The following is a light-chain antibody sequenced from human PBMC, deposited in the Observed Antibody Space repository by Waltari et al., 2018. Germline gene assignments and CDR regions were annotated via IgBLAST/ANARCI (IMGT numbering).Light chain of an antibody. CDR1: SSDVGGHNH. CDR2: DVN. Sequence: QSALTQPASVSGSPGESITISCTGTSSDVGGHNHVSWYQHHPGKAPKHISHDVNKPPSGVSTRFSGSKSDTTASLTISGLQAEDEAEYYCNSFTDTASWVFGGGTKLTVL. CDR3: NSFTDTASWV. J-gene: IGLJ3*02. V-gene: IGLV2-14*03.